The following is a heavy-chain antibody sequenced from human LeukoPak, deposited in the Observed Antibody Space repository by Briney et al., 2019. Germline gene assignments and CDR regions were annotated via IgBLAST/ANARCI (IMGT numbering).Heavy chain of an antibody. CDR3: ARSGGSGGWEAKYYCYGMDV. V-gene: IGHV4-59*01. CDR1: GGSISSYY. D-gene: IGHD6-19*01. CDR2: IYYSGST. Sequence: SETLSLTCTVSGGSISSYYWSWIRQPPGKGLEWIGYIYYSGSTNYNPSLKSRVTISVDTSKNQFSLKLSSVTAADTAVYYCARSGGSGGWEAKYYCYGMDVCGQGTTVTVSS. J-gene: IGHJ6*02.